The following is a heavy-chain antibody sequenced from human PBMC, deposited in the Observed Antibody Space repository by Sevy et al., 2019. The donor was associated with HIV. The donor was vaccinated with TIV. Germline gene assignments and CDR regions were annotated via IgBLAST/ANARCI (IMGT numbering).Heavy chain of an antibody. CDR3: VGERARSITFDI. D-gene: IGHD3-16*01. Sequence: GGSLRLSCEASGFTFNNFPIHWVRQAPGKGLEWVAVVSFDGGSKYYADSVRGRFTVSRDNSKNTVYLQLNSLRAEDTAVYYGVGERARSITFDIWGQGTLVTVSS. V-gene: IGHV3-30-3*01. J-gene: IGHJ3*02. CDR2: VSFDGGSK. CDR1: GFTFNNFP.